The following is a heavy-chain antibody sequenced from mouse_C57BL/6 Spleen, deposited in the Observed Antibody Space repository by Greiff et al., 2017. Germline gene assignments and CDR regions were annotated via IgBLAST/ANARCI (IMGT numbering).Heavy chain of an antibody. CDR2: IDPENGDT. D-gene: IGHD1-1*01. CDR1: GFNINDAY. V-gene: IGHV14-4*01. Sequence: EVMLVESGAELVRPGASVTLSCTASGFNINDAYMHWVKQRPEQGLEWIGWIDPENGDTEYAPKFQGKATITTDTSSNTGYLQLSSLTAEDTAVYYCTTLLCDNGSSSGYWGKGTTLTVSS. J-gene: IGHJ2*01. CDR3: TTLLCDNGSSSGY.